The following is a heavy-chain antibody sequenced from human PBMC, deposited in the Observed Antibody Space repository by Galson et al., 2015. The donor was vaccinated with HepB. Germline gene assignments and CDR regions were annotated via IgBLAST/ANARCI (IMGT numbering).Heavy chain of an antibody. CDR2: INPDSGDT. CDR3: ARGTFYFDSSGYSNALDY. Sequence: SVKVSCKASGYTFNAYYIHWVRQAPGQGLEWMGRINPDSGDTDYAQKFQGRVTMTRDTSIATVHMELRRLTSGDTAVYYCARGTFYFDSSGYSNALDYWGQGTLVTVSS. J-gene: IGHJ4*02. D-gene: IGHD3-22*01. V-gene: IGHV1-2*06. CDR1: GYTFNAYY.